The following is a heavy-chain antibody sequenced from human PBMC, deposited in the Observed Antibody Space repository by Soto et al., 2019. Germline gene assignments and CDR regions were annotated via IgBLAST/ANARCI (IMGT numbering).Heavy chain of an antibody. CDR2: IYYSGST. D-gene: IGHD5-12*01. CDR3: ARLGGEYSGYDSGLS. CDR1: GGSISSGDYY. J-gene: IGHJ4*02. V-gene: IGHV4-30-4*01. Sequence: PSETLSLTCTVSGGSISSGDYYWSWIRQPPGKGLEWIGYIYYSGSTYYNPSLKSRVTISVDTSKNQFPLKLSSVTAADTAVYYCARLGGEYSGYDSGLSWGQGTLVTVSS.